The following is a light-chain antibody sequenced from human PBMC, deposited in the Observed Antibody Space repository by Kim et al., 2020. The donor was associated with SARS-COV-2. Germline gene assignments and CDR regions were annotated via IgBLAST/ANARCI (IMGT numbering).Light chain of an antibody. CDR1: ALPKQF. CDR3: QSADSSGTYV. Sequence: VSPGRTARITCSGDALPKQFVYWYQQSPGQAPVLVIYKDSERPSGIPERFSGSSSGTTVTLTISGVQAEDEADYYCQSADSSGTYVFGTGTKVTVL. J-gene: IGLJ1*01. V-gene: IGLV3-25*03. CDR2: KDS.